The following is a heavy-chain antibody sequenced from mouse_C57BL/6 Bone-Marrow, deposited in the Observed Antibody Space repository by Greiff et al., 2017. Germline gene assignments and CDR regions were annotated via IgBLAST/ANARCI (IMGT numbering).Heavy chain of an antibody. J-gene: IGHJ4*01. CDR3: ARIPAQDAMDY. D-gene: IGHD3-2*02. CDR1: GFTFSDYG. V-gene: IGHV5-17*01. Sequence: DVKLVESGGGLVKPGGSLKLSCAASGFTFSDYGMHWVRQAPGKGLEWVAYISSGSSTIYSADTVKGRFTISRDNAKNTLFLQMTSLRSEDTAMYYCARIPAQDAMDYWGQGTSVTVSS. CDR2: ISSGSSTI.